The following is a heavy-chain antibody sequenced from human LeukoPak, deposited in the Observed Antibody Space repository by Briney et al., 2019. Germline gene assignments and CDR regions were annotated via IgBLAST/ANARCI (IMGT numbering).Heavy chain of an antibody. V-gene: IGHV1-2*02. CDR2: INPNSGGT. CDR1: GYTFSDYD. J-gene: IGHJ4*02. CDR3: ARGSVLTGYSH. D-gene: IGHD3-9*01. Sequence: SVKVSCKASGYTFSDYDIHWVRQAPGQGLEWMAWINPNSGGTNYAQKFQGRVTMTRDTSITTAYMELSRLTSDDTAVYYCARGSVLTGYSHWGQGTLVTV.